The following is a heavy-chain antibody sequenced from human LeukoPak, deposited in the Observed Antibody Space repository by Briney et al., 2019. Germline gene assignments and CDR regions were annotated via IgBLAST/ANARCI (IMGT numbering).Heavy chain of an antibody. CDR2: ISAYNGNT. Sequence: ASVKVSCEASGYTFTIYGISWVRQAPGQGLEWMGWISAYNGNTNYAQKLQGRVTMTTDTSTSTAYMELRSLRSDDTAVYYCARDRTTVTINWFDPWGQGTLVTVSS. CDR3: ARDRTTVTINWFDP. J-gene: IGHJ5*02. V-gene: IGHV1-18*01. D-gene: IGHD4-17*01. CDR1: GYTFTIYG.